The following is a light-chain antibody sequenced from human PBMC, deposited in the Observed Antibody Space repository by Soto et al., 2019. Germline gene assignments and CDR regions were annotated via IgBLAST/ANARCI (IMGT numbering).Light chain of an antibody. CDR1: QSVSSK. J-gene: IGKJ2*01. CDR3: QHYGYSPYT. CDR2: GAS. Sequence: EIVMTQSPATLSVSPGERATLSCRASQSVSSKLAWYQHKPGQAPRLLIYGASTRATGVPERFSGSGSGTDFTLTIFRLEPEDSAVFYCQHYGYSPYTFGQGSKLEIK. V-gene: IGKV3-20*01.